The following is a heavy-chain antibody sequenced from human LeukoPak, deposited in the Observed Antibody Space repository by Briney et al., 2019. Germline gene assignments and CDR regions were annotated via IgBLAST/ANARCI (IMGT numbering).Heavy chain of an antibody. D-gene: IGHD3-22*01. V-gene: IGHV3-64*04. CDR1: GFTFSSYA. J-gene: IGHJ3*01. CDR3: ARGLYDDNGGF. Sequence: GGSLRLSCSASGFTFSSYAMHWVRQAPGKGLEYVSAISSNGGSTYYADSVKGRFTISRDNSKNTLFLQMNSLRADDTAVYYCARGLYDDNGGFWGQGTMVTVSS. CDR2: ISSNGGST.